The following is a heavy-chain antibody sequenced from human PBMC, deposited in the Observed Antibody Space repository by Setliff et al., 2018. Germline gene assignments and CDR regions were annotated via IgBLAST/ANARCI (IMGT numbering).Heavy chain of an antibody. D-gene: IGHD3-22*01. CDR3: AKDGGPYYYDSSGYWHY. CDR2: INSDGSST. Sequence: GGSLRLSCAASGFTFSSYWMHWVRQAPGKGLVWASRINSDGSSTSYADSVKGRFTISRDDSKNTLYLQMNSLRAEDTAVYYCAKDGGPYYYDSSGYWHYWGQGTTVTVSS. V-gene: IGHV3-74*01. CDR1: GFTFSSYW. J-gene: IGHJ6*02.